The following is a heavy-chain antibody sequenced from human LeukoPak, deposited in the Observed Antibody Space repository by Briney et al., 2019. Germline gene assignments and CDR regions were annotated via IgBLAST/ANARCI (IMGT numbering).Heavy chain of an antibody. V-gene: IGHV3-53*01. CDR3: ARGAGYNYPYYFDY. CDR2: IYGGGNI. J-gene: IGHJ4*02. D-gene: IGHD5-24*01. Sequence: GGSLRLSCAASGFTFSNAWMNWVRQAPGKGLEWVSVIYGGGNIYYADSVKGRFTISRDNSKNTLYLQMNSLRAEDTAVYYCARGAGYNYPYYFDYWGQGTLVTVSS. CDR1: GFTFSNAW.